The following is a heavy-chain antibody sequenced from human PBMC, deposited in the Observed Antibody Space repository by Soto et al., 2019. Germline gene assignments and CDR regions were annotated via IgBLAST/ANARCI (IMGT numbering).Heavy chain of an antibody. V-gene: IGHV4-39*01. CDR1: GGSISSSDYY. CDR2: IYYGGNT. J-gene: IGHJ4*01. CDR3: ARHSSGSRHPGFDY. D-gene: IGHD1-26*01. Sequence: QLQLQESGPGLVKPSEILSLTCTVSGGSISSSDYYWGWVRQPTGKGLEWIGSIYYGGNTHYNTSLGSRVTVSVDTSKNQLSLKLSSVTAEDTAIYYCARHSSGSRHPGFDYWGHGTLVTVSS.